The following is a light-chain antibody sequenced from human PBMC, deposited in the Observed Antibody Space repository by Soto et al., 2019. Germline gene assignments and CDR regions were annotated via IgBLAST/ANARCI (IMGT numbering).Light chain of an antibody. Sequence: DIQMTQSPSSLSASVGDRVTITCRASQSISSYLNWYQQKPGKAPKLLIYAASSLQSGVPSRFSGSGSGTDFTLPISSLQPEDFATYYCQQRYSTPPRTFGPGTKVEIK. CDR3: QQRYSTPPRT. CDR1: QSISSY. V-gene: IGKV1-39*01. J-gene: IGKJ1*01. CDR2: AAS.